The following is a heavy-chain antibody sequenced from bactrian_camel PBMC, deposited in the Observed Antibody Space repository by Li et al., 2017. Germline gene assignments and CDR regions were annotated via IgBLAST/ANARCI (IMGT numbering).Heavy chain of an antibody. CDR2: INSVGGST. V-gene: IGHV3S40*01. CDR3: AKDRLQDGGSWYAAGYNY. J-gene: IGHJ4*01. D-gene: IGHD6*01. Sequence: VQLVESGGGLVQPGGSLRLSCAASGFTFSSYGMSWVRQAPGKGLEWVSAINSVGGSTYYADSMKGRFTISRDNAKNTVYLQLNSLKTEDMAMYYCAKDRLQDGGSWYAAGYNYWGQGTQVTVS. CDR1: GFTFSSYG.